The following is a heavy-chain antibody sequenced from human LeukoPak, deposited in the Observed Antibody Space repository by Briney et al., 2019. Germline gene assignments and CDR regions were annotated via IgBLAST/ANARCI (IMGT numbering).Heavy chain of an antibody. D-gene: IGHD3-22*01. Sequence: GGSLRLSCAASGISVSKNYMSWVRQAPGKGLEWVSVIYGGGDTYYADSVKGRFTISRDNSKNTLDLQMNNLRPEDTAVYYCARESLYYDSSGPGVWGRGTTVSVS. CDR2: IYGGGDT. V-gene: IGHV3-66*02. CDR3: ARESLYYDSSGPGV. J-gene: IGHJ6*02. CDR1: GISVSKNY.